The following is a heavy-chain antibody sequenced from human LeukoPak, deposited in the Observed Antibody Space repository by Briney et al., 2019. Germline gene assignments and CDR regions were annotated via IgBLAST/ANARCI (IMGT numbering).Heavy chain of an antibody. V-gene: IGHV3-23*01. D-gene: IGHD1-26*01. J-gene: IGHJ6*03. CDR3: AKGRGWEASYYYYYMDV. CDR2: ISGSGGST. Sequence: GGSLRLSCAASGFTFSIYAMSWVRQAPGKGLEWVSAISGSGGSTYYADSVKGRFTISRDNSKNTLYLQMNSLRAEDTAVYYCAKGRGWEASYYYYYMDVWGKGTTATISS. CDR1: GFTFSIYA.